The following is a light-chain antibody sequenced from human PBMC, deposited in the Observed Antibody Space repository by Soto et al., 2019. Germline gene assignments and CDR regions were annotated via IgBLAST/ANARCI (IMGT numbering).Light chain of an antibody. Sequence: QSALTQPPSVSGSPGQSVTISCTGTSTDFVSYNRVSWYQQPPGTAPKLLIHDNDKRPSGIPDRFSGSKSGTSATLGITGLQTGDEADYYCGTWDSSLSAGPWVFGGGTKLTVL. CDR3: GTWDSSLSAGPWV. V-gene: IGLV1-51*01. J-gene: IGLJ3*02. CDR2: DND. CDR1: STDFVSYNR.